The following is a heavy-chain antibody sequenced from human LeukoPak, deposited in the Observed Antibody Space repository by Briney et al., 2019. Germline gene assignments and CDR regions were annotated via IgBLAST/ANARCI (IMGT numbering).Heavy chain of an antibody. Sequence: SVKLSCKAAGGTFSSYATSWVRQAPGQGLGWMGRIIPILGIANYAQNFQGRVTITADKSTNTAYMELSSLRSEDTAVYYCATTLLRYFDLAVSANWFDPWGQGTLVTVSS. CDR1: GGTFSSYA. V-gene: IGHV1-69*04. J-gene: IGHJ5*02. CDR2: IIPILGIA. CDR3: ATTLLRYFDLAVSANWFDP. D-gene: IGHD3-9*01.